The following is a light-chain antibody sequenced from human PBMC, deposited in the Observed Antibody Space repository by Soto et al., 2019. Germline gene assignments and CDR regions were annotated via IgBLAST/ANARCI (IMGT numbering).Light chain of an antibody. J-gene: IGLJ1*01. CDR3: SSYTSSSTPPYV. V-gene: IGLV2-14*01. CDR1: SSDVVGYNY. CDR2: DVS. Sequence: QSVLTQPASVSGSPGQSITISCTGTSSDVVGYNYVSWYQQHPGKAPKLMIYDVSNRPPGVSNRFSGSKSGNTASLTISGLQAEDEADYYCSSYTSSSTPPYVFGTGTKVTVL.